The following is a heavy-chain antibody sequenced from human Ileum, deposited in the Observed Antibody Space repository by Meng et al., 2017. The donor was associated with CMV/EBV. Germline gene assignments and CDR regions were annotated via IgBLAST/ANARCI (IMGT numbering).Heavy chain of an antibody. D-gene: IGHD3-10*01. CDR3: VRNYGSGNWNFFHY. CDR2: IYTSGTT. V-gene: IGHV4-4*07. CDR1: GGSIRNYY. J-gene: IGHJ4*02. Sequence: QVQLQESGPGLVKTSETLSLPCYVSGGSIRNYYWSWIRQPAGKGLEWIAHIYTSGTTNYNPSLKSRVTMSVDTSRNQFSLKLTSVTAADTAVYYCVRNYGSGNWNFFHYWGQGTLVTVSS.